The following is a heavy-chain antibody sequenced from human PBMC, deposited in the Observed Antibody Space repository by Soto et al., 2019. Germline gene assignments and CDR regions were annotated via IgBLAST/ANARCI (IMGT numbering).Heavy chain of an antibody. V-gene: IGHV1-2*02. CDR3: ARGGGVGVPGASAFDS. CDR1: GYTLTSHH. J-gene: IGHJ3*02. CDR2: INPANGVA. D-gene: IGHD3-3*01. Sequence: QVHLVQSGAEVKKPGASMKISCTASGYTLTSHHVHWVWQAPGRGLEWMGSINPANGVAQYTERFTGRVTMTRETPTKTVYRELRGLRSKDTAVFSCARGGGVGVPGASAFDSWGQGTMVNVSS.